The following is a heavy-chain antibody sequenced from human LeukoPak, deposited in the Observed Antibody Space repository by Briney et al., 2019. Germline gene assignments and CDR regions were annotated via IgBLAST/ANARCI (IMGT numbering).Heavy chain of an antibody. V-gene: IGHV3-9*01. CDR2: ISWNSGSI. Sequence: PGGSLRLSCAASGFIFDDYAMHWVRQAPGKGQEWVSSISWNSGSIGYADSVKGRFTISRDNAQNSLSLQMNSLRAEDTALYYCATDKNNWNYFDYWGQGTLVSVSS. D-gene: IGHD1-20*01. CDR3: ATDKNNWNYFDY. J-gene: IGHJ4*02. CDR1: GFIFDDYA.